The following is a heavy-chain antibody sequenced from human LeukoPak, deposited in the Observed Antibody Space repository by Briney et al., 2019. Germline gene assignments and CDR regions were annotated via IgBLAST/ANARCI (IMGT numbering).Heavy chain of an antibody. CDR1: GGTFSSYA. D-gene: IGHD3-22*01. CDR3: ARDGGYYDSSGYFD. V-gene: IGHV1-69*04. CDR2: IIPILGIA. J-gene: IGHJ4*02. Sequence: SVKVSCKASGGTFSSYAISWVRQAPGQGLEWMGRIIPILGIANYAQKFQGRVTITADKSTSTAYMELSSLRSEDTAVYYCARDGGYYDSSGYFDWGQGTLVTVSS.